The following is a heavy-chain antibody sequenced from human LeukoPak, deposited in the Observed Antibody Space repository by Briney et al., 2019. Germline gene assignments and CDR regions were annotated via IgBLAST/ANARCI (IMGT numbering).Heavy chain of an antibody. J-gene: IGHJ6*02. CDR2: INPNSGGT. V-gene: IGHV1-2*02. CDR3: ASSYSSGWFTNYYYYGMDV. D-gene: IGHD6-19*01. Sequence: ASVKVSCKASGYTFTGYYVHWVRQAPGQGLEWMGWINPNSGGTNYAQKFQGRVTMTRDTSISTAYMELSRLRSDDTAVYYCASSYSSGWFTNYYYYGMDVWGQGTTVTVSS. CDR1: GYTFTGYY.